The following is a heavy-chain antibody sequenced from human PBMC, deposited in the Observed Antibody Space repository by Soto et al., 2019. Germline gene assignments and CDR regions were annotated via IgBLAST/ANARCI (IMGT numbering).Heavy chain of an antibody. D-gene: IGHD3-16*01. CDR2: IGSSNSYI. Sequence: EVQLVESGGGLVKPGGSLRLSCAASGFTFRSYSMNWVRQAPGKGLERVSSIGSSNSYIYYADSVKGRFTISGDNAKNSLYLQMNSLRAEDTAVYYCTREGGLGGYYYYMDVWGKGTTVTVSS. V-gene: IGHV3-21*01. CDR1: GFTFRSYS. J-gene: IGHJ6*03. CDR3: TREGGLGGYYYYMDV.